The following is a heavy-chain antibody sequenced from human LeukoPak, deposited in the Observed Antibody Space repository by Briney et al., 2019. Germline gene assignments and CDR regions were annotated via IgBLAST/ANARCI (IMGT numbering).Heavy chain of an antibody. Sequence: PGGTLRLSCTASGFIFSSYGMSWVRQAPGKGLEWVSAISGSGGSTYYADSVKGRFTISRDNSKNTLYLQMNSLRAEDTAVYYCARDRTMVRGVKNDYWGQGTLVTVSS. CDR3: ARDRTMVRGVKNDY. J-gene: IGHJ4*02. D-gene: IGHD3-10*01. CDR2: ISGSGGST. V-gene: IGHV3-23*01. CDR1: GFIFSSYG.